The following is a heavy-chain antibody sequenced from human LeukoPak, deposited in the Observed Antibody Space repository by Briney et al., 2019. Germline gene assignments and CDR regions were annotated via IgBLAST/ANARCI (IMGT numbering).Heavy chain of an antibody. CDR2: ISYDGSNK. D-gene: IGHD3-3*01. V-gene: IGHV3-30*18. CDR3: AKDSGVYITISPVNLFDP. CDR1: GFPLSSYG. J-gene: IGHJ5*02. Sequence: GGSLRLSCAASGFPLSSYGMHWVRQAPGKGLERVAVISYDGSNKYYADSVKGRFTSSRDNSKNTLYLQMSSLRAEDTAVYYCAKDSGVYITISPVNLFDPWGQGTLVTVSS.